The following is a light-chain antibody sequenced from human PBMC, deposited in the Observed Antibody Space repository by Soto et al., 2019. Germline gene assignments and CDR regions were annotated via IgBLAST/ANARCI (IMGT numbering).Light chain of an antibody. V-gene: IGLV2-14*01. Sequence: GLTPPASVSGSPGHSITISCPETSSDVGGYNYVSWNQQHPGKAPKLMIYDVSNRPSGVSNRFSGSKSGNTASLTISGLQAEDEADYYCQSYDSSLSGGVFGTGTKVTVL. J-gene: IGLJ1*01. CDR2: DVS. CDR1: SSDVGGYNY. CDR3: QSYDSSLSGGV.